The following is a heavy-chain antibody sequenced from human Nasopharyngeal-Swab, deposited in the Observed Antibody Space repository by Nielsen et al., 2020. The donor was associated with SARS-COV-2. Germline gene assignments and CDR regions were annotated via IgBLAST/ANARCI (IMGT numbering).Heavy chain of an antibody. CDR2: IDNDGAIT. V-gene: IGHV3-74*01. CDR1: GFSFRSYW. D-gene: IGHD2-15*01. CDR3: ARDVGGRDNY. J-gene: IGHJ4*02. Sequence: GESLKISCATSGFSFRSYWMHWVRQSPGKGLLWVSRIDNDGAITNYADSVKGRFTISRDNAKNTLYLQMNSLRADDTGVYYCARDVGGRDNYWGQGALVTVSS.